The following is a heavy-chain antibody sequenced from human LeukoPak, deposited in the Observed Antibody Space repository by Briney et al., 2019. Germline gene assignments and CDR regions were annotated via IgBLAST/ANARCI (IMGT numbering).Heavy chain of an antibody. Sequence: PSETLSLTCTVSGGSISSSSYYWGWIRQPPGKGREWIVSIYYTGSAYNNPSRKSRVIMSVKTAKNQFSLRLSSVTAADTAVYSCARHPERYSYFDYWGQGTLVTVSS. CDR3: ARHPERYSYFDY. CDR2: IYYTGSA. D-gene: IGHD5-18*01. CDR1: GGSISSSSYY. V-gene: IGHV4-39*01. J-gene: IGHJ4*02.